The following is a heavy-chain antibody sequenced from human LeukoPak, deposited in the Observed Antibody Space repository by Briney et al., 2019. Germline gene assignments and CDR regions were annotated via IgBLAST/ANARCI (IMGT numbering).Heavy chain of an antibody. D-gene: IGHD3-3*01. Sequence: GGSLRLSCAASGFTFSSYAMSWVRQAPGRGLEWVSGISGTGGSTYHADSVKGRFTLSRDNSKNTLYLQMNSLRAEDTAVYYCAKAGNYDFWSGSSDYFDYWGQGTLVTVSS. CDR1: GFTFSSYA. CDR2: ISGTGGST. J-gene: IGHJ4*02. CDR3: AKAGNYDFWSGSSDYFDY. V-gene: IGHV3-23*01.